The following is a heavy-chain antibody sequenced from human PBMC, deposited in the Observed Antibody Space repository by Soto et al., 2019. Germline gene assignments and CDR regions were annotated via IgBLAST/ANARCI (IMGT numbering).Heavy chain of an antibody. CDR2: RYYSEST. V-gene: IGHV4-31*03. CDR3: ARTKCSGGSCYSWYLDY. CDR1: GGSITTGGYY. D-gene: IGHD2-15*01. Sequence: SETLSLTCTVSGGSITTGGYYWSWIRQLPGKGLEWIGHRYYSESTYYNPSLKSRVSISLDTSKNQFSLKLSFVTAADTAMYYCARTKCSGGSCYSWYLDYSGQGSQFTVSS. J-gene: IGHJ4*02.